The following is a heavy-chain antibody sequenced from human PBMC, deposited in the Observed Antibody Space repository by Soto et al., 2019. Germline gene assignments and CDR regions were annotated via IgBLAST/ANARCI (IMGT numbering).Heavy chain of an antibody. J-gene: IGHJ5*02. D-gene: IGHD2-15*01. V-gene: IGHV3-30-3*01. CDR1: GFTFSSYA. CDR2: ISYDGSNK. CDR3: AREMGHGGVLGLGWFDP. Sequence: GGSLRLSCAASGFTFSSYAMHWVRQAPGKGLGWVAVISYDGSNKYYADSVKGRFTISRDNSKNTLYLQMNSLRAEDTAVYYCAREMGHGGVLGLGWFDPWGQGTLVTVSS.